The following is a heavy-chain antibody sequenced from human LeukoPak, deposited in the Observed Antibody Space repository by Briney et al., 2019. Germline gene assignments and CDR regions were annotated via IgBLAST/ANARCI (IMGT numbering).Heavy chain of an antibody. V-gene: IGHV4-59*08. CDR1: GGSISSYY. CDR2: IYYSGST. CDR3: ARHLITIFGANGMDV. D-gene: IGHD3-3*01. Sequence: PSETLSLTCTVSGGSISSYYWSWIRQPPGKGLEWIGYIYYSGSTNYNPSLKSRVTISVDTSKNQFSLKLSSVTAADTAVYYCARHLITIFGANGMDVWGQGTTVTVSS. J-gene: IGHJ6*02.